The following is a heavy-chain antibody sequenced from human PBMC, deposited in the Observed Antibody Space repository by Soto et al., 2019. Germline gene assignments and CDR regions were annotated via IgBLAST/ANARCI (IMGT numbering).Heavy chain of an antibody. CDR3: TTDGNRSGYYSLYYYGMDV. CDR2: IKSKTDGGTT. V-gene: IGHV3-15*07. CDR1: GFTFSNAW. Sequence: PGGSLRLSCAASGFTFSNAWMNWVRQAPGKGLEWVGRIKSKTDGGTTDYAAPVKGRFTISRDDSKNTLYLQMNSLKTEDTAVYYCTTDGNRSGYYSLYYYGMDVWGQGTTVTVSS. J-gene: IGHJ6*02. D-gene: IGHD3-22*01.